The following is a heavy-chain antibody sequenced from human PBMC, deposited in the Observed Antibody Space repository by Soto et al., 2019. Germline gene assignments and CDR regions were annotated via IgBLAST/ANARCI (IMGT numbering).Heavy chain of an antibody. CDR1: GGSMSSSTYY. V-gene: IGHV4-39*01. CDR2: MDYSGRA. Sequence: PSETLSLTCTVFGGSMSSSTYYWGWIRQPPGKGLEWIGGMDYSGRAYYNPSLKSRVTISVDTSKNKFSLKLSSVTAADTAVYYCARQGAAATKRVLWFDPWGQGTLVTVSS. J-gene: IGHJ5*02. CDR3: ARQGAAATKRVLWFDP. D-gene: IGHD6-13*01.